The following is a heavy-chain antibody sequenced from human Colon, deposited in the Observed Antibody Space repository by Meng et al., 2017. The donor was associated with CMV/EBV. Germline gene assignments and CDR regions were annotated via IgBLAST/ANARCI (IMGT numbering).Heavy chain of an antibody. D-gene: IGHD2-8*01. CDR2: ITGGSGGI. CDR3: VGVGLKFFDY. V-gene: IGHV3-48*03. CDR1: GFAFSVFE. J-gene: IGHJ4*02. Sequence: GESLKISCAASGFAFSVFEMNWVRRAPGKGLEWLSYITGGSGGIYYADSVKGRFTISRDNAKNSLYLQMNSLRAEDTGLYYCVGVGLKFFDYWGQGTMVTVSS.